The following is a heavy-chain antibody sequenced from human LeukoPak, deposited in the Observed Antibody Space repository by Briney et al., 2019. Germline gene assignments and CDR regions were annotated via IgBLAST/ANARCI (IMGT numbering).Heavy chain of an antibody. CDR1: GFTFSTYG. V-gene: IGHV3-21*01. J-gene: IGHJ4*02. Sequence: GGSLRLSCATSGFTFSTYGMNWVCQAPGKGLEWVSSISSTGTYTYHADSVKGRFTISRDNAKNSLFLQLNSLRAEDTAIYYCAREDHSTYNYWGQGTLVTVSS. CDR2: ISSTGTYT. D-gene: IGHD2-2*01. CDR3: AREDHSTYNY.